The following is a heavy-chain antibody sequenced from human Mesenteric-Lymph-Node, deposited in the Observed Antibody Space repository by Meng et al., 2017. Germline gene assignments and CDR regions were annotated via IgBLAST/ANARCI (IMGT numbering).Heavy chain of an antibody. Sequence: GESLKISCAASGFTFSSYAMHWVRQAPGKGLEWVAVISYDGSNKYYADSVKGRFTISRDNAANSLYLQMNSLRAEDTAIYYCATTRKWDLRGFDYWGQGTLVT. CDR2: ISYDGSNK. CDR1: GFTFSSYA. CDR3: ATTRKWDLRGFDY. V-gene: IGHV3-30*07. J-gene: IGHJ4*02. D-gene: IGHD1-26*01.